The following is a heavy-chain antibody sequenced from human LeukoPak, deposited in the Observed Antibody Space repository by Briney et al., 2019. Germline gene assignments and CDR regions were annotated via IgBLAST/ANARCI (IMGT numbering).Heavy chain of an antibody. V-gene: IGHV4-34*01. CDR1: GGSFSGYY. D-gene: IGHD3-10*01. J-gene: IGHJ4*02. CDR3: ARGNRQLAYYGSGSRLPFDY. CDR2: TNHYGAI. Sequence: PSETLSLTCAVYGGSFSGYYWTWIRQPPGKGLEWIGETNHYGAINYNPSLKSRVTISVDASKNQFSLRLTSVTAADTAVYYCARGNRQLAYYGSGSRLPFDYWGQGTLVTVSS.